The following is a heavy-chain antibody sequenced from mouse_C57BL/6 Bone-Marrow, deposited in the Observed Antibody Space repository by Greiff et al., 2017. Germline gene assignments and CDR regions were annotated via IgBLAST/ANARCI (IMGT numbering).Heavy chain of an antibody. D-gene: IGHD1-1*01. CDR1: SYTFTDYE. V-gene: IGHV1-15*01. CDR2: IDPETGGT. J-gene: IGHJ1*03. Sequence: QVQLQQSGAELVRPGASVTLSCKASSYTFTDYEMHWVKQTPVHGLEWIGAIDPETGGTAYNQKFKGKAILTADKSSSTAYMELRSLTSEDSAVYYCTRYYYGSLWYFDVWGTGTTVTVSS. CDR3: TRYYYGSLWYFDV.